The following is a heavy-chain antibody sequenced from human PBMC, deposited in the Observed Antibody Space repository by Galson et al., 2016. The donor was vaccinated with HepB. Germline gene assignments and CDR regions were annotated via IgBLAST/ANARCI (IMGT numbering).Heavy chain of an antibody. D-gene: IGHD3-22*01. CDR1: GGSFGGYY. Sequence: SETLSLTCAMYGGSFGGYYWSWIRQTPGKGLEWIGEVSHSGNTNYNPSLKSRVTISVDKSKKQFSLNLSSVAAAGTAVYYCARGARNVKYADGFGMTVVVGHYFDYWGQGTPVTASS. J-gene: IGHJ4*02. CDR2: VSHSGNT. V-gene: IGHV4-34*01. CDR3: ARGARNVKYADGFGMTVVVGHYFDY.